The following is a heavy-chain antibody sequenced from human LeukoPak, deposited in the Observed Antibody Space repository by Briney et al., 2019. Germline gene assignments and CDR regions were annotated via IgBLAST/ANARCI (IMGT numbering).Heavy chain of an antibody. CDR1: GYTFTRYG. D-gene: IGHD3-10*01. V-gene: IGHV1-8*01. CDR3: ARGPGVGDP. J-gene: IGHJ5*02. Sequence: GASVKVSCKASGYTFTRYGISWVRQAPGQGLEWMGWINAGNGNTKYSQKFQGRVTMTRNTSISTAYMELSSLRSEDTAVYYCARGPGVGDPWGQGTLVTVSS. CDR2: INAGNGNT.